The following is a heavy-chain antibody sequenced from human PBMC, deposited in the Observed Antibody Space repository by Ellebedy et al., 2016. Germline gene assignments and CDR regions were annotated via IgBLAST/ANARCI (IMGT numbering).Heavy chain of an antibody. CDR2: ISSSGGTI. Sequence: GESLKISXAASGFTFSDYSMNWIRQAPGKGLEWVSYISSSGGTIYYADSVKGRFTISRDNAKNSLYLQMSSLRGEDTAIYYCSRENYYQNTDYGGGDYWGQGTLVTVSS. V-gene: IGHV3-11*01. CDR3: SRENYYQNTDYGGGDY. D-gene: IGHD1-26*01. CDR1: GFTFSDYS. J-gene: IGHJ4*02.